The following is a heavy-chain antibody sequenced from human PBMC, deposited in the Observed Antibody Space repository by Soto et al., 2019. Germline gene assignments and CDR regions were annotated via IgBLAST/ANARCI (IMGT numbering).Heavy chain of an antibody. Sequence: PGGSLRLSCAASGFTCSFCAMNWVRQALGKGLEWVSSIRGSGGDTYYADSVKGRFTISRDNSKNTLYLQMNSLRAEDTAVYYCAKSEVVVTAIHLTAIDYWGQGTLVTVSS. V-gene: IGHV3-23*01. D-gene: IGHD2-21*02. CDR1: GFTCSFCA. CDR2: IRGSGGDT. CDR3: AKSEVVVTAIHLTAIDY. J-gene: IGHJ4*02.